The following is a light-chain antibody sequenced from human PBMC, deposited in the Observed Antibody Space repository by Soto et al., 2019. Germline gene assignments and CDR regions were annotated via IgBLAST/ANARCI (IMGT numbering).Light chain of an antibody. J-gene: IGKJ1*01. CDR3: QQYGSSPWT. CDR1: QSVSSSY. CDR2: GAS. V-gene: IGKV3-20*01. Sequence: EIVLTQSPGTLSLSAGERATLPCRASQSVSSSYLAWYQQKPGQAPRLLIYGASSRATGIPDRFSGSGSGTDFTLTISSLEPEDFAVYYCQQYGSSPWTFGQGTKVDIK.